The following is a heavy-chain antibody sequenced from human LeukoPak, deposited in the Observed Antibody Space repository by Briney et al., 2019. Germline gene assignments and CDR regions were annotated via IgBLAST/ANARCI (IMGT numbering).Heavy chain of an antibody. D-gene: IGHD6-19*01. Sequence: KPSETLSLTCTVSGVSISSSSYYWGWIRQPPGKGLEWIGTIYYSGNTYYNPSLNSRVSISVDTSKNQFSLKLSSVTAADTAVYYCARQAVAGNGFDYWGQGTLVIVSS. CDR1: GVSISSSSYY. J-gene: IGHJ4*02. CDR2: IYYSGNT. CDR3: ARQAVAGNGFDY. V-gene: IGHV4-39*01.